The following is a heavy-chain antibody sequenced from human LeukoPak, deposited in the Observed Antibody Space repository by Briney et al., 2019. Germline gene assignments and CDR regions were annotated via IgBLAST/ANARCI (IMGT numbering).Heavy chain of an antibody. CDR2: IYYSGST. CDR3: AGHDSSGTYFQH. D-gene: IGHD3-22*01. CDR1: GGSISSGGYY. V-gene: IGHV4-31*03. Sequence: SETLSLTCTVSGGSISSGGYYWSWIRQHPGKGLEWIGYIYYSGSTYYNPSLKSRVTISVDTSKNQFSLKLSSVTAADTAVYYCAGHDSSGTYFQHWGQGTLVTVSS. J-gene: IGHJ1*01.